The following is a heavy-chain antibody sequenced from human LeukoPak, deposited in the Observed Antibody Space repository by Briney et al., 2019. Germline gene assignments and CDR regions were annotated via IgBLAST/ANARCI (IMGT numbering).Heavy chain of an antibody. Sequence: SETLSLTCSVSGGSISPNYWSWGRQPPGKGLEYIGYIYYSGSTNYNPSLKSRVTMSLDTSKNQFSLKLSSVTAADTAVYYCATEEEPHGFDIWGQGTMVTVSS. CDR1: GGSISPNY. V-gene: IGHV4-59*01. CDR3: ATEEEPHGFDI. J-gene: IGHJ3*02. CDR2: IYYSGST.